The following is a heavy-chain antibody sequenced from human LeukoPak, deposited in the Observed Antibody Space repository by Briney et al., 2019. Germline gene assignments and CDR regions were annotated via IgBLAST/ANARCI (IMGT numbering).Heavy chain of an antibody. D-gene: IGHD5-12*01. J-gene: IGHJ6*03. Sequence: SETLSLTCTVSGGSISSSSYYWGWIRQPPGKGLEWIGSIYYSGSTYYNPSLKSRVTISVDTSKNQFSLKLSSVTAADTAVYYCARQGGYSGYDGQGYRNYYYYYMDVWGKGTTVTISS. CDR2: IYYSGST. CDR1: GGSISSSSYY. V-gene: IGHV4-39*01. CDR3: ARQGGYSGYDGQGYRNYYYYYMDV.